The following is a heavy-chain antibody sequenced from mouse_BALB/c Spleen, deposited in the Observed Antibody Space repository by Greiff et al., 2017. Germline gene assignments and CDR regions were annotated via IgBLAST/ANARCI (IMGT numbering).Heavy chain of an antibody. CDR3: TGGNPYYAMDY. CDR1: GFTFSNYW. J-gene: IGHJ4*01. CDR2: IRLRSNNYAT. Sequence: EVQLMESGGGLVQPGGSMKLSCVASGFTFSNYWMNWVRQSPEKGLEWVAEIRLRSNNYATHYAESVKGRFTISRDDSNNGVYLQMNNLRAEDTVIYYCTGGNPYYAMDYWGQGTSVTVSS. V-gene: IGHV6-6*02. D-gene: IGHD2-1*01.